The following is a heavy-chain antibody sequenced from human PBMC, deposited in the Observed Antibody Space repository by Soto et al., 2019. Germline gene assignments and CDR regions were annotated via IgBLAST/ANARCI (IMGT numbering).Heavy chain of an antibody. D-gene: IGHD2-15*01. CDR1: GFNFEDYA. CDR3: ARVSALRAFDP. CDR2: ISYDGSNK. J-gene: IGHJ5*02. Sequence: GGSLRLSCAASGFNFEDYAMHWVRQAPGKGLEWVALISYDGSNKYYADSVKGRFTISRDNSKNTLYLQMNSLRAEDTAVYYCARVSALRAFDPWGQGTLVTVSS. V-gene: IGHV3-30-3*01.